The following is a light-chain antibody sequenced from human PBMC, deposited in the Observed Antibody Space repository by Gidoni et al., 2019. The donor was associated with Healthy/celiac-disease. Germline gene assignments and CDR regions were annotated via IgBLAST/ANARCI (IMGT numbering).Light chain of an antibody. CDR1: SSNIGSNT. V-gene: IGLV1-44*01. Sequence: SLLTQPTSASCATGPRVTISCSGSSSNIGSNTVNWYQQLPGTAPKLLIYSNTQRPSGVPDRFSGSKSGTSASLAISGLQSEDEADYYCAAWDDSLNGYVFGTGTSVTVL. J-gene: IGLJ1*01. CDR3: AAWDDSLNGYV. CDR2: SNT.